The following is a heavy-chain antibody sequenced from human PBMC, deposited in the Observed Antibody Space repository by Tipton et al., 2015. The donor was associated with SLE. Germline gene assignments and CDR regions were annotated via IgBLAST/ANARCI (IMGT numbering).Heavy chain of an antibody. CDR1: GGSINTGSYY. V-gene: IGHV4-39*07. D-gene: IGHD3-10*01. J-gene: IGHJ4*02. CDR3: ARDRITGDFDS. Sequence: TLSLTCTVSGGSINTGSYYWGWIRQPPGRGLEWIGSVYYSGRIYSTPSLRSRVSISVDASKNQFSLKMTSVTAADTAIYYCARDRITGDFDSWGQGTLVTVSS. CDR2: VYYSGRI.